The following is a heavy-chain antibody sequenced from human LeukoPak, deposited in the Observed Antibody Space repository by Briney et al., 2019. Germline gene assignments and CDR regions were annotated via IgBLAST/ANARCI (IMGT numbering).Heavy chain of an antibody. Sequence: ASVKVSCKASGYTFSYYYMNWVRPAPGQGLEWMGWINPNSGVTNYALKFQGTVTMTRDTSISTAYMELSRLTSDDTAVYYCARVSGFYYDSSNYPSGPLDYWGQGTLVTVSS. CDR1: GYTFSYYY. CDR2: INPNSGVT. D-gene: IGHD3-22*01. J-gene: IGHJ4*02. CDR3: ARVSGFYYDSSNYPSGPLDY. V-gene: IGHV1-2*02.